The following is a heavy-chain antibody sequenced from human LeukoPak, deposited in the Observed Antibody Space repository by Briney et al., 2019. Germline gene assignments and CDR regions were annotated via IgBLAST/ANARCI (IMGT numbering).Heavy chain of an antibody. V-gene: IGHV1-69*13. CDR2: IIPIFGTA. CDR1: GGTFSSYA. CDR3: AGYAGGYCSGGSCYYYYGMDV. Sequence: ASVKVSCKASGGTFSSYAISWVRQAPGQGLEWMGGIIPIFGTANYAQKFQGRVTITADESTSTAYMELSSLRSDDTAVYYCAGYAGGYCSGGSCYYYYGMDVWGQGTTVTVSS. D-gene: IGHD2-15*01. J-gene: IGHJ6*02.